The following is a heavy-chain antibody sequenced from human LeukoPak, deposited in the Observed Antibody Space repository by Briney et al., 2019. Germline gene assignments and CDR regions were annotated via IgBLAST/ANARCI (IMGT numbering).Heavy chain of an antibody. J-gene: IGHJ4*02. CDR2: IIPIFGIA. D-gene: IGHD3-22*01. CDR3: ARSGYYDSSGYPFDY. V-gene: IGHV1-69*04. CDR1: GGTFSSYA. Sequence: SVKVSCTASGGTFSSYAISWVRQAPGQGLEWMGRIIPIFGIANYAQKFRGRVTITADKSTSTAYMELSSLRSEDTAVYYCARSGYYDSSGYPFDYWGQGTLVTVSS.